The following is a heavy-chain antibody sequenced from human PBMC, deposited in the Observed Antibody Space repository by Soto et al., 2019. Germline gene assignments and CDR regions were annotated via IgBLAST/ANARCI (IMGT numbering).Heavy chain of an antibody. Sequence: PGGSLRLSCAASGFTFSSYAISWVRQAPGKGLEWVSAISGSGGSTYYADSVKGRFTISRDNSKNTLYLQMNSLRAEDTAVYYCAKDSGYDYRYYYYMDVWGKGTTVTVSS. J-gene: IGHJ6*03. CDR1: GFTFSSYA. CDR2: ISGSGGST. V-gene: IGHV3-23*01. CDR3: AKDSGYDYRYYYYMDV. D-gene: IGHD5-12*01.